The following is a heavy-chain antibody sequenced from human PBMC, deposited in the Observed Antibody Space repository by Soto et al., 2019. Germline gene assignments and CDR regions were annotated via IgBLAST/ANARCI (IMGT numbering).Heavy chain of an antibody. CDR2: ISGSGGST. Sequence: EVQLLESGGGLVQPGGSLRLSCAASGFTFSSYVMSWVRQAPGKGLEWVSAISGSGGSTYYADSVKGRFTISRDNSKNTLYLQMNSLRAEDTAVYYCAKVYCSSTSCYEENYYYYYMDVWGKGTTVTVSS. CDR1: GFTFSSYV. V-gene: IGHV3-23*01. J-gene: IGHJ6*03. D-gene: IGHD2-2*01. CDR3: AKVYCSSTSCYEENYYYYYMDV.